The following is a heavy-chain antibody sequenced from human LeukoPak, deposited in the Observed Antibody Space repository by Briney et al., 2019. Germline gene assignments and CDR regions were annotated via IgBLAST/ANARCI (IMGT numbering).Heavy chain of an antibody. V-gene: IGHV2-70*04. Sequence: GPAPVTPTQTLTLSCTFSGFSLSTTGMRVSWIRQPPGKAPEWPARIDWDDDKFYSTSLKTRLTISKYTSKHQVVLTMTNMDPVDTATYYCARVSMTTVTTYFDYWGQGTLVTVSS. J-gene: IGHJ4*02. CDR1: GFSLSTTGMR. CDR3: ARVSMTTVTTYFDY. D-gene: IGHD4-17*01. CDR2: IDWDDDK.